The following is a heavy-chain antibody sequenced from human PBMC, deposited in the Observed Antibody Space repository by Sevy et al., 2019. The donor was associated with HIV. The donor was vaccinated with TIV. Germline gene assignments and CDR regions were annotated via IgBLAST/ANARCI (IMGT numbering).Heavy chain of an antibody. J-gene: IGHJ5*02. CDR1: GFTFSSND. CDR3: TGNGGAFDNGFDP. CDR2: ISSSGSSI. Sequence: GGSLRLSCTASGFTFSSNDMNWVRQAPGKGLEWVSKISSSGSSIYYTDSVKGRFTISRDKAKNSQNLQMNSLRAEDTAVYYCTGNGGAFDNGFDPWGQGTLVTVSS. V-gene: IGHV3-48*03. D-gene: IGHD2-8*01.